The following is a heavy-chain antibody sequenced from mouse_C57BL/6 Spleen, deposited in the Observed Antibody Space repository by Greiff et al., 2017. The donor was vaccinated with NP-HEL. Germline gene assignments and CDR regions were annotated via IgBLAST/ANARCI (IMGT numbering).Heavy chain of an antibody. CDR1: GYTFTDYY. D-gene: IGHD1-1*02. CDR3: ASYGGYYGY. J-gene: IGHJ2*01. V-gene: IGHV1-26*01. CDR2: INPNNGGT. Sequence: EVQLQQSGPELVKPGASVKISCKASGYTFTDYYMNWVKQSHGKSLEWIGDINPNNGGTSYNQKFKGKATLTVDKSSSTAYMELRSLTSEDSAVYYCASYGGYYGYWGQGTTLTVSS.